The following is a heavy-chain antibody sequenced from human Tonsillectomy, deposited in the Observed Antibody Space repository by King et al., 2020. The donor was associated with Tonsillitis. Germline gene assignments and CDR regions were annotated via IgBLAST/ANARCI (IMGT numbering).Heavy chain of an antibody. J-gene: IGHJ4*02. CDR2: FYYRGRT. CDR1: GGSISSSGHY. V-gene: IGHV4-39*01. Sequence: QMQLQESGPGLVKSSETLSLTCTVSGGSISSSGHYWGWIRQPPGKGLEWIGSFYYRGRTSYNPSLRSRVTISEDTSTTQFSLKLRCVRAADTAVYYCGRQNFWSAYSTYLYYFDYWGQGALVTVSS. CDR3: GRQNFWSAYSTYLYYFDY. D-gene: IGHD3-3*01.